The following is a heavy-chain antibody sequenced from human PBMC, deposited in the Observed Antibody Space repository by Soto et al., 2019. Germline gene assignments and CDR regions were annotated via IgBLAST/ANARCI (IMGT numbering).Heavy chain of an antibody. CDR3: ARDRTSTLSSGTSFDY. D-gene: IGHD6-19*01. V-gene: IGHV4-31*03. J-gene: IGHJ4*02. CDR1: GGSISSGGYY. CDR2: IYYSGST. Sequence: PSETLSLTCTVSGGSISSGGYYWSWIRQHPGKGLEWIGYIYYSGSTYYNPSLKSRVTISVDTSKNQFSLKLSSVTAADTAVYYCARDRTSTLSSGTSFDYWGQGTLVTVSS.